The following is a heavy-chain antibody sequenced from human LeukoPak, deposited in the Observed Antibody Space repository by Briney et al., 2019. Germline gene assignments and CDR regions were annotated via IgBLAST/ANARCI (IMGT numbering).Heavy chain of an antibody. CDR1: GFTLSSYE. J-gene: IGHJ4*02. CDR3: ARDDSSSGYYF. CDR2: ISRTGNSV. V-gene: IGHV3-48*03. Sequence: GGSLRLSCAASGFTLSSYEMNWVRLAPGKGLEWISYISRTGNSVYYADSVKGRFTISRDSAKNSLYLQMNSLRAEDTAVYYCARDDSSSGYYFWGQGTLVTVSS. D-gene: IGHD3-22*01.